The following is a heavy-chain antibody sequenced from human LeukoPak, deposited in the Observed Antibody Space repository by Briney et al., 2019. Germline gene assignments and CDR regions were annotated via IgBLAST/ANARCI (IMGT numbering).Heavy chain of an antibody. J-gene: IGHJ6*03. D-gene: IGHD1-1*01. CDR1: GFTFDDYA. CDR2: ISWNSGSI. CDR3: ARVPVVNWNDRYYYYMDV. Sequence: GGSLRLSCAASGFTFDDYAMHWVRQAPGKGLEWVSGISWNSGSIGYADSVKGRFTISRDNAKNSLYLQMNSLRAEDTAVYYCARVPVVNWNDRYYYYMDVWGKGTTVTVSS. V-gene: IGHV3-9*01.